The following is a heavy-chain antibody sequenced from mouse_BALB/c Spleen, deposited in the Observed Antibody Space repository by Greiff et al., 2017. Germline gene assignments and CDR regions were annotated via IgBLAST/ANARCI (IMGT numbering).Heavy chain of an antibody. Sequence: EVKVVESGGGLVQPGGSLRLSCATSGFTFSDFYMEWVRQPPGKRLEWIAASRNKANDYTTEYSASVKGRFIVSRDTSQSILYLQMNALRAEDTAIYYCARDLYYGSPWFAYWGQGTLVTVSA. CDR1: GFTFSDFY. V-gene: IGHV7-1*02. CDR3: ARDLYYGSPWFAY. J-gene: IGHJ3*01. D-gene: IGHD1-1*01. CDR2: SRNKANDYTT.